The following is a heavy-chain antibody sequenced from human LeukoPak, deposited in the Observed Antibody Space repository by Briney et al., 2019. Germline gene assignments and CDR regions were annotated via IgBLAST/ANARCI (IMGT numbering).Heavy chain of an antibody. CDR1: GGSISSYY. V-gene: IGHV4-59*01. J-gene: IGHJ4*02. Sequence: PSETLSLTCTVSGGSISSYYWSWIRQPPGKGLEWIGYIYYSGSTNYNPSLKSRVTISVDTSKNQFSLKLSSVTAADTAVYYYARVHSSGYYHFDYWGQGTLVTVSS. CDR2: IYYSGST. D-gene: IGHD3-22*01. CDR3: ARVHSSGYYHFDY.